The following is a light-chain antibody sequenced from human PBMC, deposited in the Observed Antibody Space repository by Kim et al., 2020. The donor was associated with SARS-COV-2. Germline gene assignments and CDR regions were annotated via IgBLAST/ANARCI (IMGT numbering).Light chain of an antibody. CDR3: QQYNDWPIT. J-gene: IGKJ5*01. V-gene: IGKV3-15*01. Sequence: EVVLTQFPASLSVSPGEGVTLSCRASQGLGNNLAWYQQKRGQAPRLLVYETSTRATGIPARFSGSASGTEFTLTISSLQSEDFAVYYCQQYNDWPITFGQGTRLEIK. CDR1: QGLGNN. CDR2: ETS.